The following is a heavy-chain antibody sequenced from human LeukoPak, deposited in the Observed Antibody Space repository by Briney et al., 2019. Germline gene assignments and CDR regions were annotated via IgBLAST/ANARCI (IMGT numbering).Heavy chain of an antibody. D-gene: IGHD1-14*01. CDR2: ISSGGSDT. J-gene: IGHJ5*02. V-gene: IGHV3-74*03. CDR3: GRDQTQTGPTTLDL. CDR1: GLSFSSYW. Sequence: GGSLTLSCVASGLSFSSYWMHWVRQDPVKGLVWVSRISSGGSDTKYADSVKGRFTISRDNEKNKLYPQMNSLRDEDTAVYYCGRDQTQTGPTTLDLWGQGTQVTVSS.